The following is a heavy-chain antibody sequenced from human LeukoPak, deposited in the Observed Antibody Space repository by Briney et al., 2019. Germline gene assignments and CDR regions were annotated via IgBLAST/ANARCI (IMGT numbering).Heavy chain of an antibody. V-gene: IGHV4-31*03. D-gene: IGHD3-10*01. J-gene: IGHJ3*02. CDR3: ARAEPTRFGDVDAFDI. CDR2: IYYSGST. Sequence: SQTLSLTCTVSGGSISSGGYYWSWIRQHSGKGLEWIGYIYYSGSTYYNPSLKSRVTISVDTSKNQFSLKLSSVTAADTAVYYCARAEPTRFGDVDAFDIWGQGTMVTVSS. CDR1: GGSISSGGYY.